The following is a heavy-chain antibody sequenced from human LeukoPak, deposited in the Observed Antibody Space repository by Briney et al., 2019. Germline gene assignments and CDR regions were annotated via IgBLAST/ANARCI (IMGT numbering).Heavy chain of an antibody. Sequence: ASVKVTCKASGYTFTSYDISWVRQAPGQGLEWMGWISAYNGNTNYAQKLQGRVTMTTDTSTSTAYMELRSLRSDDTAVYYCARDQVRGELSCLDYWGQGTLVTVSS. CDR1: GYTFTSYD. CDR3: ARDQVRGELSCLDY. J-gene: IGHJ4*02. CDR2: ISAYNGNT. V-gene: IGHV1-18*01. D-gene: IGHD3-16*02.